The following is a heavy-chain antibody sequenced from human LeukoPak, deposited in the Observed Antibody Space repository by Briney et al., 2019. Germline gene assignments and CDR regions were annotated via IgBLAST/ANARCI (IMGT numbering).Heavy chain of an antibody. D-gene: IGHD6-13*01. J-gene: IGHJ5*02. V-gene: IGHV4-34*01. CDR3: ARVPGYCSRTNWFDP. Sequence: SETLSLTCAVYGGSFSGYYWSWIRQPPGKGLEWIGEINHSGSTNYNPSLKSRVTVSVDTSKNQFSLKLSSVTAADTAVYYCARVPGYCSRTNWFDPWGQGTLVTVSS. CDR2: INHSGST. CDR1: GGSFSGYY.